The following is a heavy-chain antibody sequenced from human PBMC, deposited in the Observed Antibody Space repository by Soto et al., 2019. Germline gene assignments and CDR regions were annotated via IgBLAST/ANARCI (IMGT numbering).Heavy chain of an antibody. CDR3: AKRLHSYDSRGPFDD. V-gene: IGHV3-30*18. CDR2: ISYDGSDK. CDR1: GFTFSSFG. J-gene: IGHJ4*02. D-gene: IGHD3-22*01. Sequence: GGSLRLSCAASGFTFSSFGMHWVRQAPGKGLEWVAVISYDGSDKYYADSVKGRFTISRDNSKNTLYLQMNSLRAEDTAVYYCAKRLHSYDSRGPFDDWGQGTLVTVSS.